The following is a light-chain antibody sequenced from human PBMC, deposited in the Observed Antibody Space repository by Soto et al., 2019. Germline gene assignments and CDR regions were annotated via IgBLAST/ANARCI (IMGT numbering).Light chain of an antibody. Sequence: DVRMTQSPSSLSASVGDTITITCRASRTINTYLNWFQQKPGDPPRLLIYGASTLHDGVPSRFSGSGSGADFTLTISGLQPEDFASYHCQQTYSDISFGGGTKVDIK. J-gene: IGKJ4*01. CDR2: GAS. CDR3: QQTYSDIS. V-gene: IGKV1-39*01. CDR1: RTINTY.